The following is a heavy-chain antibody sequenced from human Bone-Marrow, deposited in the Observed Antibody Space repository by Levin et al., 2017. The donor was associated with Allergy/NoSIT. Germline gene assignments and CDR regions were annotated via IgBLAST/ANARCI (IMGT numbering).Heavy chain of an antibody. CDR3: AHKWGRRGGYNWANQRSFDD. V-gene: IGHV2-5*02. CDR2: IYWDDDK. J-gene: IGHJ4*02. D-gene: IGHD5-24*01. CDR1: GFSLSTSGVG. Sequence: KSSGPTLVKPTQTLTLTCTFSGFSLSTSGVGVGWIRQPPGKALEWLALIYWDDDKRYSPSLKTRLTITKDTSKNQVVLTMTNMDPVDTATYYCAHKWGRRGGYNWANQRSFDDWGQGTLVTVSS.